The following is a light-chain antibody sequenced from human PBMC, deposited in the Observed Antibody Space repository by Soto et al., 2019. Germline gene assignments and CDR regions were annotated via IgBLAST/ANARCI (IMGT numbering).Light chain of an antibody. CDR2: EVS. CDR3: SLYTSENTYV. CDR1: SSDVGGYNY. J-gene: IGLJ1*01. Sequence: QSVLTQPASVSGSPGQSITISCTGTSSDVGGYNYVSWYQQHPGKAPKLMIYEVSNQPSGVPDRFSGSKSGNTASLTISGLQAADEADYYCSLYTSENTYVFGTGTKVTVL. V-gene: IGLV2-14*01.